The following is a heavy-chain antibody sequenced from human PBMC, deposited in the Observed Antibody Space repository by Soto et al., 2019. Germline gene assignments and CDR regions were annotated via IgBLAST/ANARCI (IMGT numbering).Heavy chain of an antibody. CDR3: ERISLSLYGMDV. D-gene: IGHD2-15*01. Sequence: SETLSLTCTVSGGSISSGGYYWSWIRQHPGKGLEWIGYIYYSGSTYYNPSLKSRVTISVDTSKNQFSLKLSSVTAADTAVYYCERISLSLYGMDVWGQGTTVT. J-gene: IGHJ6*02. CDR1: GGSISSGGYY. CDR2: IYYSGST. V-gene: IGHV4-31*03.